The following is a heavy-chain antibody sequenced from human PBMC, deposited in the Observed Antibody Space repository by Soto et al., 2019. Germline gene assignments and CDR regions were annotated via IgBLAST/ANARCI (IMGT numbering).Heavy chain of an antibody. J-gene: IGHJ5*02. Sequence: SETVSLTCTVSGGSISSYYWSWIRQPPGKGLEWIGYIYYSGSTNYNPSLKSRVTISVDTSKNQFSLKLSSVTAADTAVYYCARLLWSRGDWFDPWGQGTLVTVSS. D-gene: IGHD3-10*01. CDR1: GGSISSYY. CDR2: IYYSGST. V-gene: IGHV4-59*08. CDR3: ARLLWSRGDWFDP.